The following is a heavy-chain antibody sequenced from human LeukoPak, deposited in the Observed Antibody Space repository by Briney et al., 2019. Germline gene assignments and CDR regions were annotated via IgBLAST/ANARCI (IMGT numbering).Heavy chain of an antibody. Sequence: KASETLSLTCTVSGGSISSGSYYWSWIRQPAGKGLEWIGRIYTSGSTNYNPSLKSRVTISVDTSKNQFSLKLSSVTAADTAVYYCATGRSRDGYKPYYFDYWGQGTLVTVSS. D-gene: IGHD5-24*01. CDR2: IYTSGST. V-gene: IGHV4-61*02. CDR1: GGSISSGSYY. J-gene: IGHJ4*02. CDR3: ATGRSRDGYKPYYFDY.